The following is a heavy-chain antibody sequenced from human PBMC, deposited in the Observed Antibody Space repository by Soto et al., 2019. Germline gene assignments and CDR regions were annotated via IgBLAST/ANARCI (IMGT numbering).Heavy chain of an antibody. Sequence: QVQLVQSGAEVKKPGASVKVSCKASGYTFTSYYMHWVRQAPGQGLEWMGIINPSGGSTSYAQKFPGRVTMTRDTSTSTGYRELSSLRCEDTAVYYCARERGSGWLRGDACGIWGQGTMVTVSS. D-gene: IGHD6-19*01. CDR2: INPSGGST. J-gene: IGHJ3*02. CDR1: GYTFTSYY. V-gene: IGHV1-46*01. CDR3: ARERGSGWLRGDACGI.